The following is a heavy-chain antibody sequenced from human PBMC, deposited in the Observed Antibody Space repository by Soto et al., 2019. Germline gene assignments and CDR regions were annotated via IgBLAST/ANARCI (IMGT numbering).Heavy chain of an antibody. D-gene: IGHD3-10*01. CDR1: GFTFSSYE. CDR3: ARGGHWYFDL. J-gene: IGHJ2*01. Sequence: PGGSLRLSCAASGFTFSSYEVNWVRQAPGKGLERVSYISTSGSTMYNADSVQGRFTISRDNAKNSLYLQMNSLRAEGTPVYYCARGGHWYFDLWGRGTLVTVSS. CDR2: ISTSGSTM. V-gene: IGHV3-48*03.